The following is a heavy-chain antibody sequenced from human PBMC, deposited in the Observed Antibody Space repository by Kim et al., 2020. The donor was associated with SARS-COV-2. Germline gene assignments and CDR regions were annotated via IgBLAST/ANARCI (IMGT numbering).Heavy chain of an antibody. J-gene: IGHJ3*02. Sequence: YADSVKGRFTISGDNSKTTLYLQMNSLRAEDSAMYYCARGNYDYYAFDIWGQGTMVTVPS. D-gene: IGHD5-12*01. V-gene: IGHV3-66*01. CDR3: ARGNYDYYAFDI.